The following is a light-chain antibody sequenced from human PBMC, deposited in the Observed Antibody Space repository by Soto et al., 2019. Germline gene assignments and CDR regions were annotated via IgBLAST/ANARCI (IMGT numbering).Light chain of an antibody. CDR1: SSDVGGYNY. CDR2: EVS. Sequence: QSVLTQPASVSGSPGQSITISCTGTSSDVGGYNYVSWYQQHPGKAPKLMIYEVSSRPSGVSNRFSGTKSGNTASLTNSGVQAEDEADYYCSSYTSRSTPLVFGGGTKLAVL. CDR3: SSYTSRSTPLV. V-gene: IGLV2-14*01. J-gene: IGLJ3*02.